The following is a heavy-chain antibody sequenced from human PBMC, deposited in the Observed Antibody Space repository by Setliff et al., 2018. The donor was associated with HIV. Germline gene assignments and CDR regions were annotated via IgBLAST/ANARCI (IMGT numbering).Heavy chain of an antibody. CDR1: GGSISSSSYY. Sequence: SETLSLTCTVSGGSISSSSYYWGWIRQPPGKGLEWIGSIFYSGSTYYNPSLKSRVTILVDTSKNQFSLRLSSVTAADTAVYYCARDFVTGSYFLQWGQGTLVTAPQ. CDR3: ARDFVTGSYFLQ. V-gene: IGHV4-39*07. J-gene: IGHJ1*01. D-gene: IGHD1-26*01. CDR2: IFYSGST.